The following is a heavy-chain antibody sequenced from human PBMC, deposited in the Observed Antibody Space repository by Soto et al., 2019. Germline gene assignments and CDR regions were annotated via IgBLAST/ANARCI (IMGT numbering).Heavy chain of an antibody. CDR2: IIPIFGTA. V-gene: IGHV1-69*01. Sequence: QVQLVQSGAEVKKPGSSVKVSCKASGGTFSSYAISWVRQAPGQGLEWMGGIIPIFGTANYAQKFQGRVTITADESTSTAYMELSSLRSEDTAVYYCARQLQYNYYYYYYGMDVWGQGTTVTVSS. D-gene: IGHD4-4*01. CDR1: GGTFSSYA. J-gene: IGHJ6*02. CDR3: ARQLQYNYYYYYYGMDV.